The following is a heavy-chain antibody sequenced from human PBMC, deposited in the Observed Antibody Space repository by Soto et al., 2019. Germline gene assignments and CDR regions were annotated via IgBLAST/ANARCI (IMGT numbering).Heavy chain of an antibody. D-gene: IGHD3-3*01. J-gene: IGHJ5*02. V-gene: IGHV4-59*08. CDR3: ARGVTVFGLVSRFWFDP. CDR1: GVPITTYY. Sequence: SETLSLTCAVSGVPITTYYWSWIRQPPGKDLEWIGYIYYSGGTKYNPSLKSRVTIDTSRNQFSLRLNSLTAADRAVYFCARGVTVFGLVSRFWFDPWGQGTVVTVSS. CDR2: IYYSGGT.